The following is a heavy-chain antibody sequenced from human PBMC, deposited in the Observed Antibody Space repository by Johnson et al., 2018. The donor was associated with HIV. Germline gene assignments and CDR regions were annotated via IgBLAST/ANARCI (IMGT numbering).Heavy chain of an antibody. V-gene: IGHV3-30-3*01. CDR2: ISYDGSNK. Sequence: QVQLVESGGGVVHPGRSLRVSCAASGFTFSDHAIHWVRQAPGKGLEWVAVISYDGSNKYYADSVKGRFTISRDNSKNTLYLEMNSLRAEDTAVYYCAKEGITMEVDIWGQGAMVTVSS. CDR1: GFTFSDHA. CDR3: AKEGITMEVDI. D-gene: IGHD3-10*01. J-gene: IGHJ3*02.